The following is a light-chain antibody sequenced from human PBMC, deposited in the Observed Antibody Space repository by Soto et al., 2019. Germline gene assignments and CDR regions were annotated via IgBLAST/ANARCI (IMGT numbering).Light chain of an antibody. CDR1: QSVRRD. V-gene: IGKV3-15*01. CDR3: QQYNNWPRLT. J-gene: IGKJ4*01. Sequence: EIVMTQSPATLSVSPGERATLSCRASQSVRRDLAWYQQKPGQAPRLLIQGASTRATGIPARFSGSGSGTEFTLTISSLQSEDFAVYYCQQYNNWPRLTFGGGTKVEIK. CDR2: GAS.